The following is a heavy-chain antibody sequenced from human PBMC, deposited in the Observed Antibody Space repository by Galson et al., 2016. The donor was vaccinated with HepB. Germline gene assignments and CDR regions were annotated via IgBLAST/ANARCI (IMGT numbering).Heavy chain of an antibody. D-gene: IGHD1/OR15-1a*01. J-gene: IGHJ6*02. CDR2: TYCRSKWYN. Sequence: CAISGDSVSSNSAAWNWIRQSPSRGLGWLGRTYCRSKWYNDYAVSVKSRIIVNPDTSKNQFSLQLNSVTPEDTAVYYCVEQRKGAPYGMDVWGQGTTVTVSS. CDR3: VEQRKGAPYGMDV. CDR1: GDSVSSNSAA. V-gene: IGHV6-1*01.